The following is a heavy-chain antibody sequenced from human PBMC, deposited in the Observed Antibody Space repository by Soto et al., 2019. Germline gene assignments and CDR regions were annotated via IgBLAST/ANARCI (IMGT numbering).Heavy chain of an antibody. V-gene: IGHV1-18*01. CDR2: ISTYNGDT. Sequence: ASVKVSCKPSVYSFRSYGISWVRQAPGQGLEWMGWISTYNGDTNYARKVQGRVTMTTDTSTSTVYMELRSLRSDDTALYYCARDYYYDSSGPLDYWGQGTLVTVSS. J-gene: IGHJ4*02. CDR3: ARDYYYDSSGPLDY. CDR1: VYSFRSYG. D-gene: IGHD3-22*01.